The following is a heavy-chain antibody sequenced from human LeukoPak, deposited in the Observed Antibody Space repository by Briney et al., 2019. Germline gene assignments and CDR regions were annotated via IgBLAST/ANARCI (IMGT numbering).Heavy chain of an antibody. V-gene: IGHV4-31*03. CDR2: IYHSGNT. J-gene: IGHJ3*02. CDR1: GGSITSDNYF. D-gene: IGHD6-13*01. Sequence: SETPSLTCTVSGGSITSDNYFWSWIRHLPGKGLEWIGYIYHSGNTYYNPSLKSRVIMSVDASENQFSLKLSSVTAADTAVYYCAREVIAATVTDAFDIWGPGTLVTVSS. CDR3: AREVIAATVTDAFDI.